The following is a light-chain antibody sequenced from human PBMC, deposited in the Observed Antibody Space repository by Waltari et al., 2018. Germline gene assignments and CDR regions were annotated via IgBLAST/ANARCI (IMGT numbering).Light chain of an antibody. CDR3: QQDNDWPRT. CDR2: GAS. J-gene: IGKJ1*01. Sequence: EIVMTQSPATLSVSPGERATLSCRASQSVSSNLAWYQQKPGQSPRLLIYGASTRATGIAARFSGSGSGTEFTLTISSLQSEDFALYYCQQDNDWPRTFGQGTKVEI. V-gene: IGKV3-15*01. CDR1: QSVSSN.